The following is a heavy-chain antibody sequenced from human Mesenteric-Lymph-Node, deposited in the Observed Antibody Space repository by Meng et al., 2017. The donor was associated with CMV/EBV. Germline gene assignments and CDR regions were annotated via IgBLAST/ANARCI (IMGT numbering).Heavy chain of an antibody. V-gene: IGHV3-48*03. J-gene: IGHJ5*02. D-gene: IGHD3-3*01. Sequence: GGSLKLSCGASGFDFSSYEMNWVRQAPGRGLEWLSYISSSGSTIYYAESVKGRFSISRDNGKNSLYLQMDSLRAEDTAVYHCARLGPRNPYFEYWSGYSSWFDPWGQGTLVTVSS. CDR2: ISSSGSTI. CDR3: ARLGPRNPYFEYWSGYSSWFDP. CDR1: GFDFSSYE.